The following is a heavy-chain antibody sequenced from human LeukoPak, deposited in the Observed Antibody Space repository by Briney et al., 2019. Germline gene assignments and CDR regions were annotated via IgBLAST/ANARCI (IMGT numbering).Heavy chain of an antibody. CDR1: GFTFTDYG. D-gene: IGHD1-26*01. CDR3: ARESVGADDY. V-gene: IGHV3-48*04. CDR2: ISSSGSTI. J-gene: IGHJ4*02. Sequence: GGSLRLSCAASGFTFTDYGIHWVRQAPGKGLEWVSYISSSGSTIYYADSVKGRFTISRDSAKNSLYLQMNSLRAEDTAVYYCARESVGADDYWGQGTLVTVSS.